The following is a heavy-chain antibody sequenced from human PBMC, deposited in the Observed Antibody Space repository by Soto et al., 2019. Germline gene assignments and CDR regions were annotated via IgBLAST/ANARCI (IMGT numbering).Heavy chain of an antibody. CDR2: IHPKSGST. Sequence: QAQLVQSGPEVKRPGSSFTVSCAPSGYTFSDEYLHWVRQAPGQGLEWVAWIHPKSGSTFYAQRLQGRVSVTSDTASPTAYLEMTSLTSDYTAVYYCAKSRSQWLSSLHDWGQGSLITVSS. CDR3: AKSRSQWLSSLHD. V-gene: IGHV1-2*02. CDR1: GYTFSDEY. D-gene: IGHD6-19*01. J-gene: IGHJ4*02.